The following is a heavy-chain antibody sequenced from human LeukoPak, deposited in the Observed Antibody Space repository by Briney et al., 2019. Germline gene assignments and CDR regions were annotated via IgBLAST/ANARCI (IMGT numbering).Heavy chain of an antibody. V-gene: IGHV1-2*02. D-gene: IGHD4-17*01. Sequence: NFQGRVTMTRDTSISTAYMELSRLRSDDTAVYYCASTLRGDYFDYWGQGTLVTVSS. CDR3: ASTLRGDYFDY. J-gene: IGHJ4*02.